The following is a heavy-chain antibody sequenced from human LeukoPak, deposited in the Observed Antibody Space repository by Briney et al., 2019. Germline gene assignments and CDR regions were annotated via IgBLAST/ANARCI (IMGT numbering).Heavy chain of an antibody. CDR1: GGSVSSGGYS. Sequence: SETLSLTCTFSGGSVSSGGYSWAWIRQPQGKGLEWIGTLHSSGSTNYGSSLKSRVSMSADSSKNQFSLRLTSVTAADTAVYFCARRSSGWPNNWFDSWGQGTLVTVSS. V-gene: IGHV4-39*07. J-gene: IGHJ5*01. CDR3: ARRSSGWPNNWFDS. D-gene: IGHD6-19*01. CDR2: LHSSGST.